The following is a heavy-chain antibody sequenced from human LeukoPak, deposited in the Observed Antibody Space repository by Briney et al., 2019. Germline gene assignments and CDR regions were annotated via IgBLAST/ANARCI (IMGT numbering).Heavy chain of an antibody. Sequence: GESLKISCKGSGYSFTSYWIGWVRPMPGKGLGWMGIIYPGDSDTRYSPSFQGQVTILADKSISTAYLQWSSLKASDTAMYYCARGNSEDNSDYWGQGTLVTVSS. V-gene: IGHV5-51*01. CDR3: ARGNSEDNSDY. CDR1: GYSFTSYW. CDR2: IYPGDSDT. J-gene: IGHJ4*02.